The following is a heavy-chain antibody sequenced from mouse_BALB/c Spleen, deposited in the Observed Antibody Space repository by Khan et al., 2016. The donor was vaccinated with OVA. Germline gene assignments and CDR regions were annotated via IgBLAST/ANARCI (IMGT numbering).Heavy chain of an antibody. Sequence: VQLQESGAELVRPGVSVKISCKGSGYTFTDFTMHWVKQSHAMSLEWIGVISTYYGDATSNQKFKDKATMTVDKSSSTAYMELARLTSEDSALFYVARGGGGNRFAYWGQGTLVTVSA. V-gene: IGHV1S137*01. CDR2: ISTYYGDA. CDR1: GYTFTDFT. J-gene: IGHJ3*01. CDR3: ARGGGGNRFAY.